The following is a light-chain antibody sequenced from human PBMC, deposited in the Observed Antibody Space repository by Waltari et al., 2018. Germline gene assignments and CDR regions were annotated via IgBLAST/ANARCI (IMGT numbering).Light chain of an antibody. V-gene: IGLV2-23*02. CDR1: NSDVGRYNL. CDR2: DVN. Sequence: QSAPTQPASVSGSPGQSITISCTGTNSDVGRYNLVSWYQQHPDKAPKLIIYDVNERPPGVAYRLSGSKSVNTASLTISGLQAEDEADYYCCSYAGSFTWVFGGGTKLTVL. J-gene: IGLJ3*02. CDR3: CSYAGSFTWV.